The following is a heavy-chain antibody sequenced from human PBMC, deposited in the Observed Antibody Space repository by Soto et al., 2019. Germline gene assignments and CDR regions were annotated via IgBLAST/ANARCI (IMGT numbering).Heavy chain of an antibody. V-gene: IGHV4-30-4*01. Sequence: SETLSLTCSVSGGPISRGDYYWSWIRQPPGKGLEWVGYIFNTGRTYYNPSLKSRVAISADTSKNHFFLKLTSVTAADAAVYYCARRHGDYAFDIWGQGTMVTVSS. D-gene: IGHD4-17*01. CDR2: IFNTGRT. CDR3: ARRHGDYAFDI. CDR1: GGPISRGDYY. J-gene: IGHJ3*02.